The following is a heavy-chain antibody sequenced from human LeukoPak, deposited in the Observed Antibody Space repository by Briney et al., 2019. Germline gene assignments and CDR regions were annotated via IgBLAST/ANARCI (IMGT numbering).Heavy chain of an antibody. J-gene: IGHJ4*02. CDR2: MNPNSGNT. Sequence: VASVKVSCKASGYTFTSYDINWVRQATGQGLEWMGWMNPNSGNTGYAQKFQGRVTMTRNTSISTAYMELSSLRSEDTAVYYCARSTAIAAAGADYWGQGTLVTVSS. V-gene: IGHV1-8*01. D-gene: IGHD6-13*01. CDR1: GYTFTSYD. CDR3: ARSTAIAAAGADY.